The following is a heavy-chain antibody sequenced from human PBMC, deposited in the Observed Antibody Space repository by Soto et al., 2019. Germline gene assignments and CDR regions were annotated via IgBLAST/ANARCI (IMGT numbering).Heavy chain of an antibody. V-gene: IGHV3-11*01. CDR2: ITRSGSIT. J-gene: IGHJ4*02. Sequence: GGSLRLSCAVSGFTFNDYYMTWIRQSPGKGLEWVSYITRSGSITFDADSVKGRFTISRDNAKNSLYLQMNSLRAEDTAVYYCARVRRSGTTSYYFDSWGQGTLVTVSS. CDR1: GFTFNDYY. CDR3: ARVRRSGTTSYYFDS. D-gene: IGHD1-1*01.